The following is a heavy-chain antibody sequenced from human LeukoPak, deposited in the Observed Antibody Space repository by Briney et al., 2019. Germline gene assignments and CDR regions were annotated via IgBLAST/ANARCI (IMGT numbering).Heavy chain of an antibody. Sequence: SVKVSCKASGGTFSSYAISWVRQAPGQGLEWMGGIIPIFGTANYAQKFQGRVTITADESTSTAYMELSSLRSEDTAAYYCARDLVVAVAGTRPKMAGAFDIWGQGTMVTVSS. CDR2: IIPIFGTA. CDR3: ARDLVVAVAGTRPKMAGAFDI. CDR1: GGTFSSYA. V-gene: IGHV1-69*13. D-gene: IGHD6-19*01. J-gene: IGHJ3*02.